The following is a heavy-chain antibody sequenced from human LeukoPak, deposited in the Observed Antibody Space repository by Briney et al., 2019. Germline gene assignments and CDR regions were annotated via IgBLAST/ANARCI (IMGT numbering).Heavy chain of an antibody. CDR3: ASSIVVVTAIRGAFDI. Sequence: GGSLRLSCSASGFTFSIYAMHWVRQAPGKGLEWVSAISGSGGSTYYADSVKGRFTISRDNSKNTLYLQMNSLRAEDTAVYYCASSIVVVTAIRGAFDIWGQGTMVTVSS. CDR1: GFTFSIYA. CDR2: ISGSGGST. J-gene: IGHJ3*02. V-gene: IGHV3-23*01. D-gene: IGHD2-21*02.